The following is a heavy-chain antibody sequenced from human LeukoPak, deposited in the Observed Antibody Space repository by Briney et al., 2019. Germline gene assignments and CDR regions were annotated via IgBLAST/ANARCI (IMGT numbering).Heavy chain of an antibody. V-gene: IGHV3-21*01. J-gene: IGHJ4*02. CDR2: ISSSSSYI. D-gene: IGHD1-26*01. Sequence: GGSLRLSCAASGFTFSSYSMNWARQAPGKGLEWVSFISSSSSYIYYADSLKGRFTISRDNAKNSLFLQMNSLRAEDTAVYYCATGGVGATSPLFIDYWGQGTLVTVSS. CDR1: GFTFSSYS. CDR3: ATGGVGATSPLFIDY.